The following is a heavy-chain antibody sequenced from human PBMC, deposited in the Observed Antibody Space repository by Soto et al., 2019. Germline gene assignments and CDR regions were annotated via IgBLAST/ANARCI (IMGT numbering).Heavy chain of an antibody. J-gene: IGHJ4*02. Sequence: QVQLVQSGAEVKKPGSSVKVSCKASGGTFSSYAISWVRQAPGQGLEWMGGIIPIFGTANYAQKFQGRVTITADKSTSTAYMELSSLRSEDTAVYYCARGYDFLSGYYPSYFDYWGQGTLVTVSS. CDR1: GGTFSSYA. CDR3: ARGYDFLSGYYPSYFDY. V-gene: IGHV1-69*06. D-gene: IGHD3-3*01. CDR2: IIPIFGTA.